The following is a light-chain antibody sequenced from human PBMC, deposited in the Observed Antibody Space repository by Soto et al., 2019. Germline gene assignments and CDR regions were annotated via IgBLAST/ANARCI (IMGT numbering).Light chain of an antibody. CDR1: QDISNY. CDR3: QQYDNLPPLFT. J-gene: IGKJ3*01. V-gene: IGKV1-33*01. Sequence: DIQMTQSPSSLSASVGDRVTITCQASQDISNYLNWYQQKPGKAPKLLIYDASNLETGVPSRFSGSGSGTDFTFTISSLQPEDIATYYCQQYDNLPPLFTFGPGTKVHIK. CDR2: DAS.